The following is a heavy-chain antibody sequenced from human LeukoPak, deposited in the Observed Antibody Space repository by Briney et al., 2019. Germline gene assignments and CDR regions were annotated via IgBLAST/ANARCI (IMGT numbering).Heavy chain of an antibody. V-gene: IGHV3-30*04. Sequence: GKSLRLSCVVSGFNFDNFAMHWVRQPLGKGLEWVAVISHGGRTKYYADSMKGRITISRDNSKNTLFLQMNNLRSEDTAVYFCARPSPPGDGYNPPDHWGQGTLVTVSS. CDR1: GFNFDNFA. CDR2: ISHGGRTK. D-gene: IGHD5-24*01. J-gene: IGHJ4*02. CDR3: ARPSPPGDGYNPPDH.